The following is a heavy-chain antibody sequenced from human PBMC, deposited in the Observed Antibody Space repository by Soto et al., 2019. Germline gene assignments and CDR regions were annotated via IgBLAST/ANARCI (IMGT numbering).Heavy chain of an antibody. CDR3: ATGGSGVFDY. CDR1: GFAVSSNY. D-gene: IGHD6-19*01. Sequence: GGSLRLSCAASGFAVSSNYMTWVRQAPGKGLEWVSVVHSGGSTYCADSVKDRFTISRDNSKNTLYLQMSSLRAEDTALYYCATGGSGVFDYWGQGTLVTVSS. V-gene: IGHV3-66*01. J-gene: IGHJ4*02. CDR2: VHSGGST.